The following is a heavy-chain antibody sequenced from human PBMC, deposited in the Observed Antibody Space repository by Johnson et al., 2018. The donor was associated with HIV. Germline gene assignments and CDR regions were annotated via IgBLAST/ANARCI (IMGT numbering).Heavy chain of an antibody. V-gene: IGHV3-30*03. CDR2: ISDDGSNE. J-gene: IGHJ3*02. CDR3: ARGYTWNDVSI. Sequence: QVQLVESGGGVVRPGGSLRLSCVASGFTFDDYGMSWVRQAPGKGLDWVAVISDDGSNEYSADSVKGRFAISRDNSKNTLYLQMNSLRTVDTAVYYCARGYTWNDVSIWGQGTMVTVSS. CDR1: GFTFDDYG. D-gene: IGHD1-1*01.